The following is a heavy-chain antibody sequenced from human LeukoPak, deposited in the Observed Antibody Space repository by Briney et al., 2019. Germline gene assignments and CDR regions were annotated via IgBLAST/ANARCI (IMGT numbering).Heavy chain of an antibody. Sequence: SVKHSCKASGGTFSSYAISWVRQAPGQGLEWMGGIIPIFGTANYAQKFQGRVTITTDESMSTAYMELSSLRSEDTAVYYCARGSCCPYYYYGMDVWGQGTTVTVSS. CDR2: IIPIFGTA. CDR3: ARGSCCPYYYYGMDV. V-gene: IGHV1-69*05. D-gene: IGHD2-15*01. J-gene: IGHJ6*02. CDR1: GGTFSSYA.